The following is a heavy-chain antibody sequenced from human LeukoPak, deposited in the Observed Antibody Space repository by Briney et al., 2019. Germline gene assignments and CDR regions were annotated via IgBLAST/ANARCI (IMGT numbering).Heavy chain of an antibody. CDR2: IRSKANSYAT. D-gene: IGHD3-22*01. V-gene: IGHV3-73*01. J-gene: IGHJ4*02. CDR3: TRVAPYYYDSSGSGDY. Sequence: GRSLRLSCAASGFTFSGSAMHWVRQASGKGLEWVGRIRSKANSYATAYAASVKGRFTISRDDSKNTAYLQMNSLKTEDTAVYYCTRVAPYYYDSSGSGDYWGQGTLVTVSS. CDR1: GFTFSGSA.